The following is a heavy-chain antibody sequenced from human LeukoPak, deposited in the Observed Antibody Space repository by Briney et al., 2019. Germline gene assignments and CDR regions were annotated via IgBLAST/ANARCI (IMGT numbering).Heavy chain of an antibody. CDR1: GGSISSYY. CDR3: ARRVVVTAIDAFDI. CDR2: IYYSGST. V-gene: IGHV4-59*01. D-gene: IGHD2-21*02. Sequence: PSETLSLTCTASGGSISSYYWSWIRQPPGKGLECIGYIYYSGSTNYNPSLKSRVTISVDTSKNQFSLKLSSVTAADTAVYYCARRVVVTAIDAFDIWGQGTMVTVSS. J-gene: IGHJ3*02.